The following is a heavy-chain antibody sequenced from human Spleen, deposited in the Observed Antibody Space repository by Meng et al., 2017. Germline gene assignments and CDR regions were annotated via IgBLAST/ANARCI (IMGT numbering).Heavy chain of an antibody. CDR1: GGSNSSIDW. Sequence: VELQGSGPGLGKPAGTLSLTCVVSGGSNSSIDWWSWVSQPPGKGLEWIGEIYHGGDTNYNPSLKSRVTIAIDKSKNQFSLKLTSVTAADTAVYYCASWIYSCGWQWGQGALVTVSS. D-gene: IGHD6-19*01. CDR3: ASWIYSCGWQ. CDR2: IYHGGDT. V-gene: IGHV4/OR15-8*02. J-gene: IGHJ4*02.